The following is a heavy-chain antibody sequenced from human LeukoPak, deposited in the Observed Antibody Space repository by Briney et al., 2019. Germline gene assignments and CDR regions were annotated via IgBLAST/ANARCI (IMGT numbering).Heavy chain of an antibody. V-gene: IGHV3-30*04. CDR1: GFTFSSYA. J-gene: IGHJ4*02. Sequence: GGSLRLSCAASGFTFSSYAMHWVRQAPGKGLEWVAVISYDGSNKYYADSVKGRFTISRDNSKNTLYPQMNSLRAEDTAVYYCARDRVAARPYYFDYWGQGTLVTASS. CDR2: ISYDGSNK. CDR3: ARDRVAARPYYFDY. D-gene: IGHD6-6*01.